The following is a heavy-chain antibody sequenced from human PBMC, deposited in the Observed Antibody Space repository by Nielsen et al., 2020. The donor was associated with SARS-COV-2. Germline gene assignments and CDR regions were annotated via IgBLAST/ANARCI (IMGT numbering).Heavy chain of an antibody. Sequence: GGSLRLSCTASGFIFRAYGMHWVRQAPGKGLEWVAVISFDGSDEYSADSVKGRFTISRDNAKNTLYLQMTSLRTEDTAVYYCAREDSWELLRTYDALDIWGQGTMVSVSS. J-gene: IGHJ3*02. V-gene: IGHV3-30*19. D-gene: IGHD1-26*01. CDR3: AREDSWELLRTYDALDI. CDR1: GFIFRAYG. CDR2: ISFDGSDE.